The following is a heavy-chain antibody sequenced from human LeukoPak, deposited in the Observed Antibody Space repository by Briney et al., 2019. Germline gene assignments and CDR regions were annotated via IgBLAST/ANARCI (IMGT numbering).Heavy chain of an antibody. CDR1: GCSFSTYW. J-gene: IGHJ4*02. CDR2: IYPGDSDT. V-gene: IGHV5-51*01. CDR3: ARRGSGWTIDY. Sequence: GESLKISCKGSGCSFSTYWIGWVRRMPGKGLEWMGIIYPGDSDTRYSPSFQGQVTISADKSISTAYLQWNSLKASDTAMYYCARRGSGWTIDYWGQGTLVTVSS. D-gene: IGHD6-19*01.